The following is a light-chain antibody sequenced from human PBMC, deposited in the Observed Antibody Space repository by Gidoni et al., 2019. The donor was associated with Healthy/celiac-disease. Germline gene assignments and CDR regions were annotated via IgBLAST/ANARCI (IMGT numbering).Light chain of an antibody. Sequence: DIVMTQSPDSLAVSLGERATINCKSSQSVLYSSNNKNYLAWYQQKPGQPPKLLIYWASTRESGVPDRFSGSGSGTDFTRTISSLQAEDVAVYYCQQYYSTPDTFGQGTKVEIK. CDR3: QQYYSTPDT. CDR1: QSVLYSSNNKNY. V-gene: IGKV4-1*01. CDR2: WAS. J-gene: IGKJ1*01.